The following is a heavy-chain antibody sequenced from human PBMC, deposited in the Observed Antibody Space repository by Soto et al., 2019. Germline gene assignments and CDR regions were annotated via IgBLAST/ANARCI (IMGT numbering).Heavy chain of an antibody. D-gene: IGHD1-26*01. V-gene: IGHV1-18*04. CDR2: ISAYNGNT. CDR3: AREQHYSGSSNAMDV. J-gene: IGHJ6*04. CDR1: GYTFTSYG. Sequence: QVQLEQSGAEVKKPGASVTVSCKASGYTFTSYGISWVRQAPGQGLEWMGWISAYNGNTYYAQKLQGRVTMTTIPSASIAYMELRSLRSDDTAVYYCAREQHYSGSSNAMDVWGKGPTVTVSS.